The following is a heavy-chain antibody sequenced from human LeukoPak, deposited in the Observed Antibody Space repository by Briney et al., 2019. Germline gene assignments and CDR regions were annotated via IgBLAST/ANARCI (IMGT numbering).Heavy chain of an antibody. D-gene: IGHD6-6*01. J-gene: IGHJ5*02. Sequence: SQTLSLTCAISGDSVSSSSTTWDWIRQSPSRGLEWLGRTYYRSKWYNDYAVSVKSRITINPDTSKNQFSLQLNSVTPEDTAVYYCARDRSSSATWWFDPWGQGTLVTVSS. CDR2: TYYRSKWYN. CDR1: GDSVSSSSTT. V-gene: IGHV6-1*01. CDR3: ARDRSSSATWWFDP.